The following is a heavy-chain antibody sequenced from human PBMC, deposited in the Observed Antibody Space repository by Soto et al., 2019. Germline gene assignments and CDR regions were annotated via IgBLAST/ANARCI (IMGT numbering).Heavy chain of an antibody. CDR1: GFTFDNYA. CDR2: ISASGGLK. V-gene: IGHV3-23*01. J-gene: IGHJ5*02. Sequence: EVQLKEAGENLVQPGRSLRLTCAASGFTFDNYAMHWVRQAPGKGLEWVSSISASGGLKYYADSVQGRFTVSRDNSKNILYLQMDNLGDGDTALYYCAREVGAPSGWLDPWGQGTQVTVSS. CDR3: AREVGAPSGWLDP. D-gene: IGHD1-26*01.